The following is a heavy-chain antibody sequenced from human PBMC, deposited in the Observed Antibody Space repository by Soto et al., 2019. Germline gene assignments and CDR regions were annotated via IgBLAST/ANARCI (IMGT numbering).Heavy chain of an antibody. CDR2: IGPESGAT. V-gene: IGHV1-2*02. D-gene: IGHD5-12*01. J-gene: IGHJ4*02. CDR1: GYTFTGHY. Sequence: GSVKVSCKASGYTFTGHYIHWVRQAPEQGPEWMGEIGPESGATRYAQKFQGRVTMTRDMSITTVYMELNNLSPDDTAVYYFGRGRSGQIVVFYWGQGTPVTVS. CDR3: GRGRSGQIVVFY.